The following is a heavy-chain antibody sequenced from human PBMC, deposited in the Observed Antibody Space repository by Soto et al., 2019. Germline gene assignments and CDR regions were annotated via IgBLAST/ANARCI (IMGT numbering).Heavy chain of an antibody. J-gene: IGHJ2*01. Sequence: QVQLVQSGAEVKKPGASVKVSCKASGYTFTSYDVNWVRQATGQGLERMGWMNPNSGNTGYAQTFQGRVTMTRNTSISTAYMELSSLRSEDTAVYYCVSRERGDADVGSWYFDLWGRGTLVTVSS. D-gene: IGHD1-26*01. CDR1: GYTFTSYD. CDR2: MNPNSGNT. V-gene: IGHV1-8*01. CDR3: VSRERGDADVGSWYFDL.